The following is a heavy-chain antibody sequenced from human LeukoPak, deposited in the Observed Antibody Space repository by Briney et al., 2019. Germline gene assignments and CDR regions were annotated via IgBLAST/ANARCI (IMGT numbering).Heavy chain of an antibody. CDR2: ITSNSGSM. J-gene: IGHJ4*02. D-gene: IGHD3-16*02. CDR3: ARADYDYVWGSYRQYYFDY. Sequence: GRSLRLSCEAPGFNFDDYTMHWVRQVPGKGLEWVSNITSNSGSMGYVDSVKGRFTVSRDNAKNSLYLQMNSLRAEDTAVYYCARADYDYVWGSYRQYYFDYWGQGTLVTVSS. V-gene: IGHV3-9*01. CDR1: GFNFDDYT.